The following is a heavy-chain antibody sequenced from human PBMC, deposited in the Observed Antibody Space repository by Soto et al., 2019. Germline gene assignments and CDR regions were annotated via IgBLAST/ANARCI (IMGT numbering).Heavy chain of an antibody. D-gene: IGHD3-22*01. Sequence: ASVKVSCKASGYTFTGYYMHWVRQAPGQGLEWMGWINPNSGGTNYAQKFQGWVTMTRDTSISTAYMELSRLRSDDTAVYYCAREPVYYDSSGYYPNYFDYWGQGTLFTVSS. J-gene: IGHJ4*02. V-gene: IGHV1-2*04. CDR2: INPNSGGT. CDR3: AREPVYYDSSGYYPNYFDY. CDR1: GYTFTGYY.